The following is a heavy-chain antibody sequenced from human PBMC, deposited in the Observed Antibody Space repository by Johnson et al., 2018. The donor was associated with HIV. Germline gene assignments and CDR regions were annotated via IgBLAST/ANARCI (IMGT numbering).Heavy chain of an antibody. D-gene: IGHD3-22*01. CDR1: GFTFSSYG. V-gene: IGHV3-30*19. J-gene: IGHJ3*02. Sequence: QVQLVESGGGVVQPGRSLRLSCAASGFTFSSYGMHWVRQAPGKGLQWLAVISYDGSNEYYADSVRGRFTISRDNSKNALYLQLNSLRGEDTAIYYCARDRTPMYDTSGDDAFDIWGQGTMVAVSP. CDR2: ISYDGSNE. CDR3: ARDRTPMYDTSGDDAFDI.